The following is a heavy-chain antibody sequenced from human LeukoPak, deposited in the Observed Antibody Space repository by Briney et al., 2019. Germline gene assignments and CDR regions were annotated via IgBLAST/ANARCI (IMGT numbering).Heavy chain of an antibody. CDR2: IYYSGST. CDR3: ARRRNWGLDY. J-gene: IGHJ4*02. CDR1: GGSISSSSYY. V-gene: IGHV4-61*01. D-gene: IGHD7-27*01. Sequence: SETLSLTCTVSGGSISSSSYYWSWIRQPPGKGLEWIGYIYYSGSTNYNPSLKSRVTISVDTSKNQFSLKLSSVTAADTAVYYCARRRNWGLDYWGQGTLVTVSS.